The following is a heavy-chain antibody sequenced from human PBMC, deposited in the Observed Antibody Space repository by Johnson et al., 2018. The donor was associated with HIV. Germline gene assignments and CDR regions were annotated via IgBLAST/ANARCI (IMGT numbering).Heavy chain of an antibody. Sequence: QVQLVESGGGVVQPGRSLRLSCAASGFTFSSYAMHWVRQAPGKGLEWVAVISHDGNNKYYVDSVKGRFTISRDNAKNSLDLQMNSLRVEDTAVYYCARFLSWGDAFDIWGQGTMVTVSS. CDR2: ISHDGNNK. V-gene: IGHV3-30*04. CDR3: ARFLSWGDAFDI. J-gene: IGHJ3*02. D-gene: IGHD1-26*01. CDR1: GFTFSSYA.